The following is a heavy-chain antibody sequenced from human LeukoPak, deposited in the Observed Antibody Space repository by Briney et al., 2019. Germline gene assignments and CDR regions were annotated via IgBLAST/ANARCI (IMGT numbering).Heavy chain of an antibody. CDR3: ATDSGGNDYLFYYYYYTEV. CDR1: GYTFTSYY. Sequence: GASVKVSCKASGYTFTSYYMHWVRQAPGQGLEWMGIINPSGGSTSYAQKFQGRVTMTRDTSTSTVYMELSSLRSEDTAVYYCATDSGGNDYLFYYYYYTEVWGEGTTVIVSS. D-gene: IGHD4/OR15-4a*01. V-gene: IGHV1-46*01. J-gene: IGHJ6*03. CDR2: INPSGGST.